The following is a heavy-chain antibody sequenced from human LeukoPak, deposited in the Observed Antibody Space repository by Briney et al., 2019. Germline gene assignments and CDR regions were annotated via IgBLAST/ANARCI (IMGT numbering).Heavy chain of an antibody. D-gene: IGHD2-8*02. CDR3: ARGHVSGGGLYYFNS. Sequence: GASVKVSCKASGYISTSLDINWVRQAPGQGLEWMGWMNPNNGKTAYAQKFQGRVTITRNTAITTAYMELSSLRSDDTAVYYCARGHVSGGGLYYFNSWGQGTLVTVSS. V-gene: IGHV1-8*03. J-gene: IGHJ4*02. CDR1: GYISTSLD. CDR2: MNPNNGKT.